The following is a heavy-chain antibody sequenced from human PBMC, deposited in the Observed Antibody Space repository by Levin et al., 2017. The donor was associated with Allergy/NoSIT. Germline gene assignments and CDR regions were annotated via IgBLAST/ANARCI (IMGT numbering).Heavy chain of an antibody. J-gene: IGHJ4*02. V-gene: IGHV3-48*03. CDR3: ARQLGNFWSGYNYFAY. Sequence: GGSLRLSCAASGFTFSSYEMNWVRQAPGKGLEWVSYISSSGSTIYYADSVKGRFTISRDNAKNSLYPQMNSLRAEDTAVYYCARQLGNFWSGYNYFAYWGQGTLVTVSS. CDR2: ISSSGSTI. D-gene: IGHD3-3*01. CDR1: GFTFSSYE.